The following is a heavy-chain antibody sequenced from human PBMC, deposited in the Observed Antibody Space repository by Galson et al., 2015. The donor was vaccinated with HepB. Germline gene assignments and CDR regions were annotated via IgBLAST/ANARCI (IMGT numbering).Heavy chain of an antibody. Sequence: LRLSCAASGFTFSNYAMTWVRQPPGKGLEWIGEINHSGSTNYNPSLKSRVTISVDTSKNQFSLKLSSVTAADTAVYYCARLKRLRVQDYYYYYYMDVWGKGTTVTVSS. CDR2: INHSGST. J-gene: IGHJ6*03. V-gene: IGHV4-34*01. CDR3: ARLKRLRVQDYYYYYYMDV. D-gene: IGHD3-10*01. CDR1: GFTFSNYA.